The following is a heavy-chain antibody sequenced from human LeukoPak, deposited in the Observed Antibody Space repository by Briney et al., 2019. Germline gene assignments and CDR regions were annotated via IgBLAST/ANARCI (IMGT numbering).Heavy chain of an antibody. D-gene: IGHD6-13*01. J-gene: IGHJ5*02. V-gene: IGHV3-23*01. CDR1: GFTFSNYV. Sequence: GGSLRLSCAASGFTFSNYVMSWVRQAPGKGLEWVSSISASGDNTYYADFVKGRFSISRDDSKNTLYLEMNSLRAEDTAVYYCAGSRPTTPFDPGGQGTLGTVSA. CDR3: AGSRPTTPFDP. CDR2: ISASGDNT.